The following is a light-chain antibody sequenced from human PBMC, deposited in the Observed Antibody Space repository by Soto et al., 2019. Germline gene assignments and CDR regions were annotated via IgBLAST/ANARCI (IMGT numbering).Light chain of an antibody. Sequence: QSALTQPRSVSGSPGQSVTISCTGTSSDVGGYNYVSWYQQHPGKAPKLMIYDVSQRPSGAPDRFSGSKSGNTASLTISGLQAEDEADYYCCSYAGSYTLYVFGTGTKVTVL. CDR3: CSYAGSYTLYV. CDR2: DVS. J-gene: IGLJ1*01. V-gene: IGLV2-11*01. CDR1: SSDVGGYNY.